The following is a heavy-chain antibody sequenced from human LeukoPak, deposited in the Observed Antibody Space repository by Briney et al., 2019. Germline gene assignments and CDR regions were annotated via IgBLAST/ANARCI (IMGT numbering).Heavy chain of an antibody. CDR3: AKDDSWAGDRYFDY. D-gene: IGHD3-22*01. CDR2: ISYVGSNK. Sequence: PGRSLRLSCAAYGFTFSSYGMHWVRQAPGKGLEWVAVISYVGSNKYYADSVKGRFTISRDNSKNTLYLQMNRLRAEDTAVYYCAKDDSWAGDRYFDYRPRGTVVSVPS. V-gene: IGHV3-30*18. CDR1: GFTFSSYG. J-gene: IGHJ4*03.